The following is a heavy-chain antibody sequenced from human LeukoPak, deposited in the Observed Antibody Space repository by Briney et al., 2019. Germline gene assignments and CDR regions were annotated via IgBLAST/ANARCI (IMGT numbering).Heavy chain of an antibody. CDR2: INPSGGST. CDR1: GYTFTSYY. Sequence: ASVKVSCKASGYTFTSYYMHWVRQAPGQGLEWMGIINPSGGSTSYAQKFQGRVTMTRDTSTSTVYMELSSLRSEDTAVYYCAGDSAVVVPAANGYYYYGMDVWGQGTTVTVSS. V-gene: IGHV1-46*01. D-gene: IGHD2-2*01. CDR3: AGDSAVVVPAANGYYYYGMDV. J-gene: IGHJ6*02.